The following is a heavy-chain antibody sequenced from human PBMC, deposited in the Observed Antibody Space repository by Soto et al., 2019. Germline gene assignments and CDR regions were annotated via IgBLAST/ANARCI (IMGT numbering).Heavy chain of an antibody. CDR2: IYHSGST. V-gene: IGHV4-30-2*01. D-gene: IGHD2-15*01. Sequence: SETLSLTCAFSGYSISSGGYSLSWIRQPPGKGLEWIGYIYHSGSTYYNPSLKSRVTISVDRSKNQFSLKLSSVTAADTAVYYCARGQVVAAQHWGQGTLVTVSS. J-gene: IGHJ4*02. CDR1: GYSISSGGYS. CDR3: ARGQVVAAQH.